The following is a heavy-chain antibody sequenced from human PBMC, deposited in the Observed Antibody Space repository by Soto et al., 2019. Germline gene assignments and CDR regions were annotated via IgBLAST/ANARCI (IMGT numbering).Heavy chain of an antibody. Sequence: GGSLRLSCAASGFTFSSYGMHWVRQAPGKGLEWVAVIWYDGSNKYYADSVKGRFTISRDNSKNTLYLQMNSLRAEDTAVYYCAKTNPSTDSVFVLVVRGAGAFKLW. D-gene: IGHD3-10*02. V-gene: IGHV3-33*06. CDR2: IWYDGSNK. J-gene: IGHJ2*01. CDR3: AKTNPSTDSVFVLVVRGAGAFKL. CDR1: GFTFSSYG.